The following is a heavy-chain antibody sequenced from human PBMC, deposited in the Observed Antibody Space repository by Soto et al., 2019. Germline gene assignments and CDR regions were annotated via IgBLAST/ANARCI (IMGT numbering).Heavy chain of an antibody. CDR2: ISGSGGST. CDR3: AKRHFHSTSIAVAGTNDFDY. V-gene: IGHV3-23*01. CDR1: GFTFSSYA. D-gene: IGHD6-19*01. J-gene: IGHJ4*02. Sequence: GGSLRLSCAASGFTFSSYAMSWVRQAPGKGLEWVSAISGSGGSTYYADSVKGRFTISRDNSKNTLYLQMNSLRAEDTAVYYCAKRHFHSTSIAVAGTNDFDYWGQGTLVTVSS.